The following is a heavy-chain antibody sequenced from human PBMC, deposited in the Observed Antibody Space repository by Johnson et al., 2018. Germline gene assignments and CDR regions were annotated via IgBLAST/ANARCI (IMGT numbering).Heavy chain of an antibody. CDR3: ARPRGSGSYFDAFDI. Sequence: VQLVESGAAVKKPGESLQISCKGSGYSFTTYWIGWVRQMPGKGLEWMGIIYPGDSATRYSPSFQGQVTISADKSIRTACLQWCTLKASDTSMYYCARPRGSGSYFDAFDIWGQGTMATVAS. CDR1: GYSFTTYW. CDR2: IYPGDSAT. V-gene: IGHV5-51*03. J-gene: IGHJ3*02. D-gene: IGHD1-26*01.